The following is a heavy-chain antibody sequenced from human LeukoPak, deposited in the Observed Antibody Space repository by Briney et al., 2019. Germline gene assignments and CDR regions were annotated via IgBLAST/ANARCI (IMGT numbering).Heavy chain of an antibody. V-gene: IGHV3-33*06. CDR3: AKEQRWLQAELDY. D-gene: IGHD5-24*01. Sequence: GGSLRLSCAASGFTFSSYGMHWVRQAPGKGLEWVAVIWYDGSNKYYADSVKGRLTISRDNSKNTLYLQKNSLRAEDTAVYYCAKEQRWLQAELDYWGQGTLVTVSS. CDR2: IWYDGSNK. J-gene: IGHJ4*02. CDR1: GFTFSSYG.